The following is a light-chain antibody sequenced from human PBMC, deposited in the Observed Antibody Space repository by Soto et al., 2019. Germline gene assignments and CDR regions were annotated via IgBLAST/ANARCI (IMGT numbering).Light chain of an antibody. CDR1: RSTSNY. Sequence: DIQMTQSPSSLSASVVDRVTITCRASRSTSNYLNWYQQKPGKAPNLLIYGASNLQSGVPSRFSGSGSGTDFTLTISSLQPEDFASYYCQQSSSMPWTFGQGTKVDIK. CDR3: QQSSSMPWT. V-gene: IGKV1-39*01. CDR2: GAS. J-gene: IGKJ1*01.